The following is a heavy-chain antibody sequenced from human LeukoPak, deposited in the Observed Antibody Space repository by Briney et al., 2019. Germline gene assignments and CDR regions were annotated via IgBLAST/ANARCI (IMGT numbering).Heavy chain of an antibody. Sequence: ASVTVSCTASGYTFTSYGISWVRQAPGQGLEWMGWVSPYNGDTKYAQNHQGRVTMTTDTSTTTAHMELWSLTSDDTAVYYCAKAWDYGDRGEIDYWGQGTLVTVSS. D-gene: IGHD4-17*01. CDR2: VSPYNGDT. V-gene: IGHV1-18*01. CDR3: AKAWDYGDRGEIDY. CDR1: GYTFTSYG. J-gene: IGHJ4*02.